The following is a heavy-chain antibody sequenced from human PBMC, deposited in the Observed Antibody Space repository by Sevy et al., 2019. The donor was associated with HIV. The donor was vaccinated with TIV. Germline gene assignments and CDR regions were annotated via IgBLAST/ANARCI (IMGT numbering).Heavy chain of an antibody. CDR3: AREVVLMVYTYGMDV. J-gene: IGHJ6*02. CDR2: ISSSGSTI. Sequence: GGSLRLSCAASGFTFSSYEMNWVRQAPGKGLEWVSYISSSGSTIYYADSVKGRFTISRDNAKNSLYLQMNSLRADDTAVYYCAREVVLMVYTYGMDVWGQGTTVTVSS. V-gene: IGHV3-48*03. D-gene: IGHD2-8*01. CDR1: GFTFSSYE.